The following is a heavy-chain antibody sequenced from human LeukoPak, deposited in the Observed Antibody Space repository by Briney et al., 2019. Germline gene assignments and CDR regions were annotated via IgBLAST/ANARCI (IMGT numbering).Heavy chain of an antibody. D-gene: IGHD6-19*01. J-gene: IGHJ4*02. Sequence: GGSLRLSCAASGFTFSSYGMHWVRQAPGKGLEWVAFIRYDGSNKYYADSVKGRFTISRDNSKNTLYLQMNSLRAEDTAVYYCAINSSGWYAGFGYWGQGTLVTVSS. CDR3: AINSSGWYAGFGY. CDR1: GFTFSSYG. V-gene: IGHV3-30*02. CDR2: IRYDGSNK.